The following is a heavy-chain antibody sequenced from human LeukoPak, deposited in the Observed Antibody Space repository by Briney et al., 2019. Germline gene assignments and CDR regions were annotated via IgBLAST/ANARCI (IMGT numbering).Heavy chain of an antibody. CDR1: GGTFSSYA. Sequence: ASVKVSCKASGGTFSSYAISWVRQAPGQGLEWMGGIIPIFSTANYAQKFQGRVTITADESTSTAYMELSRLRSEDTAVYYCARVRDSSAQQRGNYYYYGMDVWGQGTTVTVSS. CDR2: IIPIFSTA. V-gene: IGHV1-69*13. CDR3: ARVRDSSAQQRGNYYYYGMDV. J-gene: IGHJ6*02. D-gene: IGHD3-22*01.